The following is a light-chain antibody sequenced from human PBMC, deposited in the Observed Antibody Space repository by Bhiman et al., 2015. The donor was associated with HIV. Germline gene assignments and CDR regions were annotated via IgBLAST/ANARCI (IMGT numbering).Light chain of an antibody. CDR3: QSYDNTVIGPDWV. V-gene: IGLV1-40*01. CDR1: SSNIGAGYR. Sequence: QSVLTQPPSMSGAPGQRVTISCTGSSSNIGAGYRVHWYQHLSGAAPKLLIYENSNRPSGVPDRFSASTSGTSASLTITGLQPEDEADYYCQSYDNTVIGPDWVFGGGTRLTVL. CDR2: ENS. J-gene: IGLJ3*02.